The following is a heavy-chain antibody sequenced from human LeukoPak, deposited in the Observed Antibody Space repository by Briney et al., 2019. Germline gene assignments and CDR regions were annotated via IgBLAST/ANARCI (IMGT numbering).Heavy chain of an antibody. CDR2: IKEDGSEY. J-gene: IGHJ5*02. CDR3: AKGGLVHRFDP. CDR1: GFTFSSYW. V-gene: IGHV3-7*03. Sequence: GGSLRLSCAASGFTFSSYWMSWVRQAPGKGLEWVANIKEDGSEYYYVDSVKGRFTISRDNAKNSLYVQMNSLRADDTAVYYCAKGGLVHRFDPWGQGTLVTVSS.